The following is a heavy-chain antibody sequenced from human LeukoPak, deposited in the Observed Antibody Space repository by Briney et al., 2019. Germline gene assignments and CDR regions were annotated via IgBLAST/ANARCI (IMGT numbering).Heavy chain of an antibody. CDR1: GGSFSGYY. CDR3: ATFHYYDSSAYFDY. CDR2: INHSGST. D-gene: IGHD3-22*01. Sequence: NPSETLSLTCAVYGGSFSGYYWSWIRQPPGKGLEWIGEINHSGSTNYNPSLKSRVTISVDTSKNQFSLKLSSVTAADTAVYYCATFHYYDSSAYFDYWGQGTLVTVSS. J-gene: IGHJ4*02. V-gene: IGHV4-34*01.